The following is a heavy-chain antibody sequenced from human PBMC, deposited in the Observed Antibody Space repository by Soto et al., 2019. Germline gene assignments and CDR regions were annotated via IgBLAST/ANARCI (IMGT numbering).Heavy chain of an antibody. CDR2: VYYSGTT. J-gene: IGHJ4*02. CDR1: GGSVSNKTYY. Sequence: PSETLSLTCSVPGGSVSNKTYYWSWIRQPPGKRLEWIGYVYYSGTTNYNPSLKSRVTISVDLSKNQFSLRLSSVTTADTALYYCARTTAVPNTLRSRYRLDYWGQGTLVTVSS. CDR3: ARTTAVPNTLRSRYRLDY. D-gene: IGHD4-17*01. V-gene: IGHV4-61*01.